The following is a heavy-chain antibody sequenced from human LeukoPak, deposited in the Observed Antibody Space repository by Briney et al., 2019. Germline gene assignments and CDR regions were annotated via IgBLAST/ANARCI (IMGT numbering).Heavy chain of an antibody. D-gene: IGHD4-23*01. J-gene: IGHJ6*03. Sequence: PSETLSLTCAVSGVSISSNLWWTWVRQPPGKGLEWIAEIHHSGSINYNPSLKSRVTISVDKAKNQFSLKLSSLTAADTAMYYCARREPHGDYGGKIRYYYYMDVWGKGTTITISS. V-gene: IGHV4-4*02. CDR3: ARREPHGDYGGKIRYYYYMDV. CDR1: GVSISSNLW. CDR2: IHHSGSI.